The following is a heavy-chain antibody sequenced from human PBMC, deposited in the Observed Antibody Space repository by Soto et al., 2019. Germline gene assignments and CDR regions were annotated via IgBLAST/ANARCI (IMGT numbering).Heavy chain of an antibody. J-gene: IGHJ6*02. CDR2: IYDTGISGYTPST. V-gene: IGHV4-59*01. D-gene: IGHD6-13*01. Sequence: SETLSLTCTVSGGSITSSYWSWIRRPPGKGLEWIAYIYDTGISGYTPSTSYNPSLKSRVTMSVDTSKSQFSLKLTSVTAADTAVYYCAKCPAAADPYYYGMDVWGQGTTVTVSS. CDR1: GGSITSSY. CDR3: AKCPAAADPYYYGMDV.